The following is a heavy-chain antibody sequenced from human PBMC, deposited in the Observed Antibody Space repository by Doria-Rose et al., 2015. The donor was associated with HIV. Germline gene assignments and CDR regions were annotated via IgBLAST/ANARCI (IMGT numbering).Heavy chain of an antibody. CDR2: SFSDDER. CDR3: ARIKSSRWYHKSYFDF. CDR1: GVSLSSPGMG. J-gene: IGHJ4*02. V-gene: IGHV2-26*01. Sequence: QVQLVQSGPVLVKPAETLTLTCTVSGVSLSSPGMGVSWIRQPPGKALEWLANSFSDDERSYKTYLTSRLTISRGTCKSQVVLTMPDKDPVDTATYYCARIKSSRWYHKSYFDFWGQGTLVIVSA. D-gene: IGHD6-13*01.